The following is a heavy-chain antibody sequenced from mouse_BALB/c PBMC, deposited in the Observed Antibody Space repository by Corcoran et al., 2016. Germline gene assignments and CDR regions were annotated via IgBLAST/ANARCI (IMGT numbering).Heavy chain of an antibody. CDR1: GYSFTDYI. V-gene: IGHV1-39*01. CDR2: INPYYGST. Sequence: EVQLQQSGPELVKPGASVKISCKASGYSFTDYIMLWVKQSPGKSLECIGNINPYYGSTSYNLKFKGKATLTVDKSSSTAYMQLNSLTSEDSAVYYCARGVSNYSAMDYGGQGTSVTVSS. J-gene: IGHJ4*01. CDR3: ARGVSNYSAMDY.